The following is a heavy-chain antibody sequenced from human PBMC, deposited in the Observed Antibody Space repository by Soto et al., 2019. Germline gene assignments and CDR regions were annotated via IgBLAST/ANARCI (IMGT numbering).Heavy chain of an antibody. CDR2: IIPIFGTA. CDR3: ARDRGSITMVRGVPYGMDV. Sequence: SVKVSCKASGGTFSSYAISWVRQAPGQGLEWMGGIIPIFGTANYAQKFQGRVTITADESTSTAYMELSSLRSEDTAVYYCARDRGSITMVRGVPYGMDVWGQGTTVTVS. V-gene: IGHV1-69*13. CDR1: GGTFSSYA. D-gene: IGHD3-10*01. J-gene: IGHJ6*02.